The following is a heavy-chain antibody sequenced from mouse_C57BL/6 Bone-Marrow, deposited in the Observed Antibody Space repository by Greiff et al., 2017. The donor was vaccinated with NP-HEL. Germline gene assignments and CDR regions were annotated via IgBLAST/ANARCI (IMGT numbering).Heavy chain of an antibody. CDR1: GYTFTDYN. CDR2: INPNNGGT. Sequence: VQLKESGPELVKPGASVKMSCKASGYTFTDYNMHWVKQSHGKSLEWIGYINPNNGGTSYNQKFKGKATLTVNKSSSTAYMELRSLTSVDSAVYYCASLNDVYFPYAMDYWGQGTSVTVSS. V-gene: IGHV1-22*01. CDR3: ASLNDVYFPYAMDY. J-gene: IGHJ4*01. D-gene: IGHD2-3*01.